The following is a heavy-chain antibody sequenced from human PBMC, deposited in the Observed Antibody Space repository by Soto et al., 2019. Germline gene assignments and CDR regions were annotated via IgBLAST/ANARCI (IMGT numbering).Heavy chain of an antibody. CDR3: ARDRGLTWFGERVEY. J-gene: IGHJ4*02. Sequence: EVQVLESGGGLVQPGGSLRLSCAASGFTFSSYAMSWVRQAPGKGLEWVSGMSGGGGSTYYADSVKGRFTISRNNSKNTLYLQMHSLRVDDTAVYYCARDRGLTWFGERVEYWGQGTLVTVSS. CDR1: GFTFSSYA. CDR2: MSGGGGST. V-gene: IGHV3-23*01. D-gene: IGHD3-10*01.